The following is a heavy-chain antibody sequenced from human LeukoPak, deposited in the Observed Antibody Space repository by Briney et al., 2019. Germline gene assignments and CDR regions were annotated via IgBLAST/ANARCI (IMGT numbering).Heavy chain of an antibody. Sequence: GASVKVSCKASGGTFSSYAISWVRQAPGQGLEWMGGIIPIFGTANYAQKFQGRVTITADKSTSTAYMELSSLRSEDTAVYYCAAISWLVGATLYYFDYWGQGTLVTVSS. V-gene: IGHV1-69*06. J-gene: IGHJ4*02. CDR2: IIPIFGTA. CDR1: GGTFSSYA. D-gene: IGHD1-26*01. CDR3: AAISWLVGATLYYFDY.